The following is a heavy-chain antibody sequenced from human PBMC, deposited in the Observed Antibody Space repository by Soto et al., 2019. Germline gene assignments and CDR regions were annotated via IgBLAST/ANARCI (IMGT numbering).Heavy chain of an antibody. J-gene: IGHJ6*02. CDR2: ISAYNGNT. V-gene: IGHV1-18*01. CDR1: GYTSTSYG. CDR3: ARDLPYCSSTSCYYYYGMDV. D-gene: IGHD2-2*01. Sequence: QVQLVQSGAEVKKPGASVKVSCKASGYTSTSYGISWVRQAPGQGLEWMGWISAYNGNTNYAQKLQGRVTMTTDTSTSTAYMELRSLRSDDTAVYYCARDLPYCSSTSCYYYYGMDVWGQGTTVTVSS.